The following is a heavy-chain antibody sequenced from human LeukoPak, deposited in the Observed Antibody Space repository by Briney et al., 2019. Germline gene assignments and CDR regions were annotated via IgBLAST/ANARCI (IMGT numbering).Heavy chain of an antibody. D-gene: IGHD3-16*02. V-gene: IGHV4-31*03. CDR3: ARVEVIGSTRYFDY. J-gene: IGHJ4*02. CDR2: IYYVGNT. CDR1: GASVTNDDSY. Sequence: SETLSLTCTVSGASVTNDDSYWTWIRQLPGKGLEWIGYIYYVGNTNYNPSLKSRLSMSVDTSNNQFSLRLTSVTAADTAVYYCARVEVIGSTRYFDYWGQGAMVSVSS.